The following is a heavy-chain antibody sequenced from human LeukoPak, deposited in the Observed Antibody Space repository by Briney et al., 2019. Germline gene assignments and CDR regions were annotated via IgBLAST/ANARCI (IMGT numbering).Heavy chain of an antibody. CDR1: GFTFSSYS. CDR2: ISSSSSTI. J-gene: IGHJ4*02. CDR3: ARGSYYYDSSGYPGRGY. Sequence: HTGGSLRLSCAASGFTFSSYSMNWVRQAPGKGLEWVSYISSSSSTIYYADSVKGRFTISRDNAKNSLYLQMNSLRDEDTAVYYCARGSYYYDSSGYPGRGYWGQGTLVTVSS. V-gene: IGHV3-48*02. D-gene: IGHD3-22*01.